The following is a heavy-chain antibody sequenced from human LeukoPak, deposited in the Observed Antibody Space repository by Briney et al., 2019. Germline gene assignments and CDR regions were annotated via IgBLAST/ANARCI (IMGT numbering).Heavy chain of an antibody. CDR2: INHSGST. Sequence: SETLSLTCAVYGGSFSGYYWSWIRQPPGKGLEWIGEINHSGSTNYNPSLKSRVTISVDTSKNQFSLRLSSVTAADTAMYYCARDRHEPGPWGPGTMVTVSS. CDR3: ARDRHEPGP. CDR1: GGSFSGYY. V-gene: IGHV4-34*01. J-gene: IGHJ3*01.